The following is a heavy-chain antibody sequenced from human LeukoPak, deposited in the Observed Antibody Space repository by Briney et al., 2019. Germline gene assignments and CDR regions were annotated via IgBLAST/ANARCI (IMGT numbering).Heavy chain of an antibody. V-gene: IGHV4-4*07. J-gene: IGHJ5*02. CDR2: IYTSGST. CDR1: GGSISGYY. CDR3: ARDLSNAMVRGVIITGQYWFDP. Sequence: SETLSLTCTVSGGSISGYYWSWIRQPAGKGLGWIGRIYTSGSTNYNPSLKSRVTMSVDTSKNQFSLKLSSVTAADTAVYYCARDLSNAMVRGVIITGQYWFDPWGQGTLVTVSS. D-gene: IGHD3-10*01.